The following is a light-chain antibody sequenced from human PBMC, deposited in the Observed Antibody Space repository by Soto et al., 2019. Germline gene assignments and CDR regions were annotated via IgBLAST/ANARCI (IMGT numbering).Light chain of an antibody. CDR3: QQRYNSWT. Sequence: ETVLTQSPATLSLSPGERATLSCRASRSISTYLAWYQQKPGQAPRLLIYEALNRATGIPARFSGSGSGTDFTLTISSLEPEDFAVYYCQQRYNSWTFGQGTKVEIK. J-gene: IGKJ1*01. CDR2: EAL. V-gene: IGKV3-11*01. CDR1: RSISTY.